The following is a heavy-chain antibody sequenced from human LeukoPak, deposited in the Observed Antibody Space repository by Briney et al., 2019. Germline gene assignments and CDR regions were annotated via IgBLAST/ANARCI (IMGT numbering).Heavy chain of an antibody. CDR3: ARHWV. CDR1: GFTFSDYD. J-gene: IGHJ4*02. D-gene: IGHD3-16*01. V-gene: IGHV3-23*01. CDR2: VSKSGDST. Sequence: GGSLKLSCAASGFTFSDYDMAWVRQAPGKGLEWVSTVSKSGDSTYYADSVKGRFTVSRDNSKDTLYLQMNNLRVDDAAVYYCARHWVWGQGTLVTVSS.